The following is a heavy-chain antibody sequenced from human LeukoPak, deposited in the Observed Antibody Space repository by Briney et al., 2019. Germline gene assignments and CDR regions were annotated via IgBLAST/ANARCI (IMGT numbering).Heavy chain of an antibody. Sequence: PGGSLRLSCAASGFTFSSYGMHWVCQAPGKGLEWVAVIWYDGSNKYYADSVKGRFTISRDNSKNTLYLQMNSLRAEDTAVYYCAREFETTGYYYYGMDVWGQGTTVTVSS. CDR2: IWYDGSNK. CDR1: GFTFSSYG. V-gene: IGHV3-33*01. D-gene: IGHD4-11*01. CDR3: AREFETTGYYYYGMDV. J-gene: IGHJ6*02.